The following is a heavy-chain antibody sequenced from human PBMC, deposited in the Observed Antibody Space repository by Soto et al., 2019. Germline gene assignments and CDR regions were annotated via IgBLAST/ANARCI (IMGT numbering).Heavy chain of an antibody. V-gene: IGHV3-9*01. CDR2: ITWNSVAL. CDR3: AKERVRDFDG. J-gene: IGHJ4*02. D-gene: IGHD3-9*01. CDR1: GFTFDDQA. Sequence: VQLVESGGGLVRPGGSLRLSCAASGFTFDDQAMHWVRQAPGKGLEWISAITWNSVALDYADSVKGRFTISRDNAKNSLYLQMNSLRPEDTALYYCAKERVRDFDGWGQGTLVTVSS.